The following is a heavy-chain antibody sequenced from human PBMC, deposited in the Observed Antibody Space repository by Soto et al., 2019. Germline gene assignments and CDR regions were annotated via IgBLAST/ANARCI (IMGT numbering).Heavy chain of an antibody. Sequence: QVQLQQWGAGLLKPSETLSLTCAVYGGSFSGYYWSWIRQPPGKGLEWIGEINHSGSTNYNPSLKSRVTIAVDTSKNQFSLKLSSVTAADTAVYYCARGALLTGYYRRNWFDPWGQGTLVTVSS. CDR1: GGSFSGYY. CDR3: ARGALLTGYYRRNWFDP. J-gene: IGHJ5*02. D-gene: IGHD3-9*01. V-gene: IGHV4-34*01. CDR2: INHSGST.